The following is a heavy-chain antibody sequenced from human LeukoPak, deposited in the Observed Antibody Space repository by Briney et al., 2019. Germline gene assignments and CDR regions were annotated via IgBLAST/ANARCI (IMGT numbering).Heavy chain of an antibody. CDR2: ISSGGSTI. V-gene: IGHV3-11*04. CDR1: GFTFSDYY. CDR3: AKDHQWLVESYYYYYMDV. Sequence: PGGSLRLSCAASGFTFSDYYMTWIRQAPGKGLEWVSYISSGGSTIYYADSVKGRFTISRDNSKNTLYLQMNSLRAEDTAVYYCAKDHQWLVESYYYYYMDVWGKGTTVTISS. D-gene: IGHD6-19*01. J-gene: IGHJ6*03.